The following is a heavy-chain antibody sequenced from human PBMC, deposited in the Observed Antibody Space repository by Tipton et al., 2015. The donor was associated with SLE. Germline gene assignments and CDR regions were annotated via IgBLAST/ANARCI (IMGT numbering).Heavy chain of an antibody. CDR2: INHSGST. Sequence: TLSLTCAVYGGSFSGYYWSWIRQPPGKGLEWIGEINHSGSTNYNPSLKSRVTISVDTSKNQFSLKLSSVAAADTAVYHCAREMLGRNDAFDIWGQGTMVTVSS. CDR1: GGSFSGYY. D-gene: IGHD1-26*01. CDR3: AREMLGRNDAFDI. J-gene: IGHJ3*02. V-gene: IGHV4-34*01.